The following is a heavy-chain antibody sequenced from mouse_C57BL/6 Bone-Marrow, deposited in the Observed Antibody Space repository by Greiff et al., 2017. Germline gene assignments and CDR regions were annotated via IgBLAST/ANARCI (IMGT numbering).Heavy chain of an antibody. J-gene: IGHJ4*01. Sequence: EVQVVESVAELVRPGASVKLSCTASGFNIKNTYMHWVKQRPEQGLEWIGRIDPANGNTKYAPKFQGKATITADTSSNTAYLQLSSLTSEDTAIYYCARTAYYSNLFYYAMDYWGQGTSVTVSS. CDR2: IDPANGNT. V-gene: IGHV14-3*01. CDR1: GFNIKNTY. CDR3: ARTAYYSNLFYYAMDY. D-gene: IGHD2-5*01.